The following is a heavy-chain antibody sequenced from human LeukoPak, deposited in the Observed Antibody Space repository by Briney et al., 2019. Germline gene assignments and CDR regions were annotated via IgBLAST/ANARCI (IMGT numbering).Heavy chain of an antibody. V-gene: IGHV3-23*01. CDR2: ISGSGGST. Sequence: GGSLRLSCAASGFTFSSYAMSWVRQAPGKELEWVSAISGSGGSTYYADSVKGRFTISRDNSKNTVFLQMNSLRAEDTAVYYCAKWGDYDVLTGYYVSDYWGQGTLVTVSS. CDR3: AKWGDYDVLTGYYVSDY. D-gene: IGHD3-9*01. CDR1: GFTFSSYA. J-gene: IGHJ4*02.